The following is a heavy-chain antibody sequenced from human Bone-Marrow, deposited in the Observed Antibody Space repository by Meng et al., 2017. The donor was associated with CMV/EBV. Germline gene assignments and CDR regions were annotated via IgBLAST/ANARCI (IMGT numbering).Heavy chain of an antibody. CDR1: GYTFTGYY. J-gene: IGHJ4*02. D-gene: IGHD3-3*01. CDR2: INPNSGGT. CDR3: AREGRAYYDFWSGNYFDY. V-gene: IGHV1-2*02. Sequence: ASVKVSCKASGYTFTGYYMHWVRQAPGQGLEWMGWINPNSGGTNYAQKFQGRVTMTRDTSISTAYMELSRLRSDGTAVYYCAREGRAYYDFWSGNYFDYWGQGTLVTVYS.